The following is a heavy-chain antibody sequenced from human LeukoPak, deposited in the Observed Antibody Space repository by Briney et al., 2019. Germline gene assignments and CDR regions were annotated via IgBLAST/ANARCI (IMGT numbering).Heavy chain of an antibody. J-gene: IGHJ6*02. CDR2: INGIDGST. CDR3: AKALGIWGSYLDV. D-gene: IGHD3-16*02. Sequence: GGSLRLSCAASGFTFGSYTMNWVRQPPGKGLEWVSGINGIDGSTYYADSVKGRFTISRDNSKNTLYLQMNNLRAEDTAVYYCAKALGIWGSYLDVWGQGTTVTVSS. V-gene: IGHV3-23*01. CDR1: GFTFGSYT.